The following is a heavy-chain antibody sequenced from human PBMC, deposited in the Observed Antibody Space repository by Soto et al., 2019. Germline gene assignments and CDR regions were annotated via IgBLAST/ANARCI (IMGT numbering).Heavy chain of an antibody. J-gene: IGHJ4*02. CDR2: IKPNTGTT. V-gene: IGHV1-2*02. D-gene: IGHD5-12*01. CDR1: GYTFPDFF. Sequence: QVRLVQSGAEVKKPGTSVKVSCKASGYTFPDFFIHWVRQPPGQGLEWMGWIKPNTGTTHYAPRFQGRITMTRDTSISTAYMELSSLESDDTAVYYCERLKEMATTLLDYLGQGTLVT. CDR3: ERLKEMATTLLDY.